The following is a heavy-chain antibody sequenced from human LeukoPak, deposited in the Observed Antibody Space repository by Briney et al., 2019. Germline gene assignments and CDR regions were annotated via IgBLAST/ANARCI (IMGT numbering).Heavy chain of an antibody. Sequence: GGSLRLSCAASGFTLSNAWMSWVRQAPGKGLEWDGRIKSKTDGGTTDYAAPVKGRFTISRDDSKTTLYLQMNSLKTEDTAVYYCIGRSGSFGFAWGQGTLVTVSS. CDR3: IGRSGSFGFA. J-gene: IGHJ5*02. CDR1: GFTLSNAW. CDR2: IKSKTDGGTT. V-gene: IGHV3-15*01. D-gene: IGHD1-26*01.